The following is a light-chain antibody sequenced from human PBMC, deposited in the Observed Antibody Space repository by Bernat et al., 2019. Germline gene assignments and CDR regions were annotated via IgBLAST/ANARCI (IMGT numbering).Light chain of an antibody. V-gene: IGLV3-1*01. Sequence: SSELTQPPSVSVSPGQIARITCSGERLGSKFTCWYQQKPGQSPVVVIYRDNKRPSGISERFSGSHSGNTATLTITGTQPMDEADYDCQAWDSSAGFFGGGTKLTVL. J-gene: IGLJ2*01. CDR1: RLGSKF. CDR3: QAWDSSAGF. CDR2: RDN.